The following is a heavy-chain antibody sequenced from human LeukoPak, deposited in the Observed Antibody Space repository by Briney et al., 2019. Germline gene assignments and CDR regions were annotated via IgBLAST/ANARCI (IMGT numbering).Heavy chain of an antibody. CDR1: GGSVISGSYY. J-gene: IGHJ4*02. CDR3: VREHDWGDFDF. V-gene: IGHV4-61*01. Sequence: PSETLSLTCTVSGGSVISGSYYWSWIRQPPGKELEWIGYVSHSGNTNYNPSLKSRVTISKDTSKNQFSLKLSSVTAADTAVYYCVREHDWGDFDFWGQGTLVTVSP. D-gene: IGHD3-9*01. CDR2: VSHSGNT.